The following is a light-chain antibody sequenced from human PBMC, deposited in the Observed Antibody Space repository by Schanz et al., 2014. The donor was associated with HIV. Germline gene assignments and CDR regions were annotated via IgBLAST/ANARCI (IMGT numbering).Light chain of an antibody. Sequence: QSALTQPRSVSGSPGQSVAISCTGTDTDIGGHDYVSWYQQYPGKAPKLMIYDVSHRPLGVSNRFSGSKSGNTASLTISGLRAEDEADYYCSLHMRRTTLDVFGTGTKLTVL. CDR3: SLHMRRTTLDV. CDR1: DTDIGGHDY. CDR2: DVS. V-gene: IGLV2-14*01. J-gene: IGLJ1*01.